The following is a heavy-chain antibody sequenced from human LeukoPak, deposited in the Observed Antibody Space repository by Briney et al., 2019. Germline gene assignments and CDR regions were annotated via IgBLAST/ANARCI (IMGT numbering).Heavy chain of an antibody. CDR1: GYTFTSYD. CDR2: MNPNSGNT. V-gene: IGHV1-8*01. J-gene: IGHJ4*02. CDR3: ARLGVYDGNSYGSY. Sequence: ASVKVSCKASGYTFTSYDINWARQATGQGLEWMGWMNPNSGNTGYAQKFQGRVTMTRNTSISTAYMELSSLRSEDTAVYYCARLGVYDGNSYGSYWGQGTLVTVSS. D-gene: IGHD5-18*01.